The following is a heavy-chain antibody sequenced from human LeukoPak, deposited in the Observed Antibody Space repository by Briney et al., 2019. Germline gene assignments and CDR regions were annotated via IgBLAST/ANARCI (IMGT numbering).Heavy chain of an antibody. CDR3: ARDTGLSSEGS. CDR1: GYTFTSYY. D-gene: IGHD3-22*01. V-gene: IGHV1-69*04. CDR2: IIPILGKP. Sequence: SVKVSCKASGYTFTSYYMHWVRQAPGQGLEWMGRIIPILGKPDYAQKFQGRVTITADKSTSTAYVELSSLRSEDTAVYYCARDTGLSSEGSWGQGTLVTVSS. J-gene: IGHJ5*02.